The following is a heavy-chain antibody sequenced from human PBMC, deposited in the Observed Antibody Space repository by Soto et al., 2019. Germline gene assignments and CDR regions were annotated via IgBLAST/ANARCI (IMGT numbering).Heavy chain of an antibody. CDR1: GYTFTDLY. Sequence: QVQLVQSGAEVKQPGASVKVSCKPSGYTFTDLYIHWVRQAPGQGLEWMVWVDPNSGGTKQTQKFQGRVTMTRDTSTGAVYMELYSLRSDDTSVYSGARDNYGPLDYWGQGTLVTVSS. CDR2: VDPNSGGT. D-gene: IGHD3-16*01. V-gene: IGHV1-2*02. J-gene: IGHJ4*02. CDR3: ARDNYGPLDY.